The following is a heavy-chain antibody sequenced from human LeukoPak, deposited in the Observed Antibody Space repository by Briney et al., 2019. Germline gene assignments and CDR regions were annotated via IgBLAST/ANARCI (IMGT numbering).Heavy chain of an antibody. D-gene: IGHD4-17*01. V-gene: IGHV4-39*07. J-gene: IGHJ6*03. CDR3: ARWYGDSYYYYMDV. Sequence: SETLSLTCTVSGGSISSSSYYWGWIRQPPGKGLEWIGSIYYSGSTYYNPSLKSRVTISVDTSKNQFSLKLSSVTAADTAVYYCARWYGDSYYYYMDVWGKGTTVTVSS. CDR1: GGSISSSSYY. CDR2: IYYSGST.